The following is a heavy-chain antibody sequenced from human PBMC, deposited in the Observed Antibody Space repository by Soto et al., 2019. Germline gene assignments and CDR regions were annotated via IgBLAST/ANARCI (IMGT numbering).Heavy chain of an antibody. CDR3: ARLRPGGYFDY. CDR2: IYYSGST. V-gene: IGHV4-59*01. CDR1: GGSISSYY. Sequence: QVQLQESGPGLVKPSETLSLTCTVSGGSISSYYWSWIRQPPGKGLEWIGYIYYSGSTNYNPSLTSRVTISVDTSKNQFALKLSSVTAADTAVYYCARLRPGGYFDYWGQGTLVTVSS. J-gene: IGHJ4*02. D-gene: IGHD4-17*01.